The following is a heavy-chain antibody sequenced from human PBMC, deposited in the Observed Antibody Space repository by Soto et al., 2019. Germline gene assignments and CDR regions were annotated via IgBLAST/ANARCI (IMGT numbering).Heavy chain of an antibody. D-gene: IGHD3-22*01. CDR1: GFTFSNFA. CDR2: IRAGGDTT. CDR3: ARISGYLHIDY. Sequence: SLRLSCAASGFTFSNFAMSWVRQAPGKGLEWVSTIRAGGDTTYYSDSVKGRFTVSRDNSKNTLYLQMNSLRAEDTAVYYCARISGYLHIDYWGQGTLVTVSS. V-gene: IGHV3-23*01. J-gene: IGHJ4*02.